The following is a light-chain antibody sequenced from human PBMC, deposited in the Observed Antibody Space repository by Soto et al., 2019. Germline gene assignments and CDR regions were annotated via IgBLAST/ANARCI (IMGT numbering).Light chain of an antibody. Sequence: QSALTQPASVSGSPGQSITISCTGTSSDVGSYNYVSWYQQHPGKAPKLMIYEVSNRPSGVSNRFSGSKSGNTASLTISGLQAEDEANYYCSSYTSIITRVFGGGTKVTVL. CDR1: SSDVGSYNY. J-gene: IGLJ3*02. CDR3: SSYTSIITRV. V-gene: IGLV2-14*01. CDR2: EVS.